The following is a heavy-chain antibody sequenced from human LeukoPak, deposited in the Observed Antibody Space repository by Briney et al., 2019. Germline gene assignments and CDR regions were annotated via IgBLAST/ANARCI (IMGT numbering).Heavy chain of an antibody. CDR3: TRDGGNSGNTAFDI. J-gene: IGHJ3*02. V-gene: IGHV3-72*01. D-gene: IGHD3-16*01. CDR1: GFSLSDQF. CDR2: SRNRANSHTT. Sequence: GGSLRLSCAASGFSLSDQFMDWVRQAPGEGLEWIGRSRNRANSHTTEYAASVKGRFTISRDDSGNLMYLQMNSLKIEDTAVYFCTRDGGNSGNTAFDIWGQGTEVTVSS.